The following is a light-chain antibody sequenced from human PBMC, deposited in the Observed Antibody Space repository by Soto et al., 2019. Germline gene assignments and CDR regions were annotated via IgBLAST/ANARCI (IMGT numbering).Light chain of an antibody. CDR3: QQGYSSPYT. CDR1: QSISSY. Sequence: DIQMTQSPSSLSASVGDRVTITCRASQSISSYLNWYQQKPGKAPKLLIYAASSLQSGVPSRFSGSGSGTDFTLTISSLQPEDFATYYCQQGYSSPYTFGQGTKVDLK. V-gene: IGKV1-39*01. CDR2: AAS. J-gene: IGKJ2*01.